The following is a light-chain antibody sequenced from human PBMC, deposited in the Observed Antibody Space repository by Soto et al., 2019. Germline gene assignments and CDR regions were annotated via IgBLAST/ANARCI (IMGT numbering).Light chain of an antibody. V-gene: IGLV2-14*01. CDR1: SSDVGXXNY. Sequence: QSALTQPASVSGSPGQSITISCTGTSSDVGXXNYVAWYQQXXGKTPKLMIYEVRNRPSGVSSRFSGSKSGNTASLTISGXXAEDEADYYCISYTGXXTSXVFGTXTKLTVL. J-gene: IGLJ1*01. CDR3: ISYTGXXTSXV. CDR2: EVR.